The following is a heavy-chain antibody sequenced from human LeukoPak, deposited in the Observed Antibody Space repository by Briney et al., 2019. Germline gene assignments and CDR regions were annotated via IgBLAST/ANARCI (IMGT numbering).Heavy chain of an antibody. CDR1: GGTFSSYA. V-gene: IGHV1-69*04. Sequence: SVKVSCKASGGTFSSYAISWVRQAPGQGLEWMGRIIPILGIANYAQEFQGRVTITADKSTSTAYMELSSLRSEDTAVYYCARDQGGFDPWGQGTLVTVSS. CDR3: ARDQGGFDP. J-gene: IGHJ5*02. CDR2: IIPILGIA.